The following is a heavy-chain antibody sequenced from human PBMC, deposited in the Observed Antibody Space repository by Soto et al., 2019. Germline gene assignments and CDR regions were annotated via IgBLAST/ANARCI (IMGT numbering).Heavy chain of an antibody. V-gene: IGHV4-30-4*01. J-gene: IGHJ1*01. CDR2: IHSSGSI. D-gene: IGHD3-22*01. Sequence: SETLSLTCTVSGGSISSDDYYWSWIRQAPGRGLEWIGHIHSSGSIYYNPSLKSRATMSIDTAGNQFSLKVSSVTVADTAVYYCARDLDGLHDDTSGPFPRPGWGQGTLVTVSS. CDR1: GGSISSDDYY. CDR3: ARDLDGLHDDTSGPFPRPG.